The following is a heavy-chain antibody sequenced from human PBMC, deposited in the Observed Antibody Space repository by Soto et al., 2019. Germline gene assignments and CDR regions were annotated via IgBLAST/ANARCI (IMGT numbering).Heavy chain of an antibody. CDR2: IIPIFGTA. CDR1: GGTFSSYA. Sequence: QVQLVQSGSEVKKPGSSVKVSCKASGGTFSSYAISWVRQAPGQGLEWMGGIIPIFGTANYAQKFQGRVTINADDSTSTAYMELSIMRSEDTAVYYCARVWPSDTYDYVLGSYRLTSYYSDYWGQGTLVTVSS. CDR3: ARVWPSDTYDYVLGSYRLTSYYSDY. D-gene: IGHD3-16*02. J-gene: IGHJ4*01. V-gene: IGHV1-69*12.